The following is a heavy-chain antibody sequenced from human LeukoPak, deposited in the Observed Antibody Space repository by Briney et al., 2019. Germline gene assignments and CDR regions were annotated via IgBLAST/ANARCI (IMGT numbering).Heavy chain of an antibody. J-gene: IGHJ6*02. CDR3: AALRRDGYNPYYYYGMDV. V-gene: IGHV1-8*01. Sequence: ASVKVSCKASGYTFTSYDINWVRQATGQGLEWMGWVNPNSGNTGYARKFQGRVTMTRNTSISTAYMELSSLRSEDTAVYYCAALRRDGYNPYYYYGMDVWGQGTTVTVSS. CDR1: GYTFTSYD. CDR2: VNPNSGNT. D-gene: IGHD5-24*01.